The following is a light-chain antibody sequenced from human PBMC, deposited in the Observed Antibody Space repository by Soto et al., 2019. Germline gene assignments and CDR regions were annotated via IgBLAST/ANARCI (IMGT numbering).Light chain of an antibody. CDR3: SSYTSSSTYV. Sequence: QSVLTQPASVSGSPGQSITIFCTGTSSDVGGYNYVSWYQQHPGKAPKLMISDVVNRPSGVSDRFSGSKSGNTASLTISGLQAEDEADYHCSSYTSSSTYVFGTGTKVTVL. CDR2: DVV. CDR1: SSDVGGYNY. V-gene: IGLV2-14*01. J-gene: IGLJ1*01.